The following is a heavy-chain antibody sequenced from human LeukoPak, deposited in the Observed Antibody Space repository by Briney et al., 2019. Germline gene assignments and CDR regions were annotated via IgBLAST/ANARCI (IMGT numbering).Heavy chain of an antibody. CDR3: AKDVEWELHFPND. CDR1: GFTFDDYA. CDR2: ISWNSGSI. J-gene: IGHJ4*02. V-gene: IGHV3-9*01. Sequence: GGSLILSCAASGFTFDDYAMHWVRQAPGKGLEWVSGISWNSGSIGYADSVKGRFTISRDNAKNSLSLQMNSLRAEDTALYYCAKDVEWELHFPNDWGQGTLVTVSS. D-gene: IGHD1-26*01.